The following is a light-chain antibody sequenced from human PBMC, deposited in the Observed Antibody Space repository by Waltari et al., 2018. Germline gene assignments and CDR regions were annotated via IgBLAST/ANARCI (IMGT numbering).Light chain of an antibody. J-gene: IGKJ1*01. CDR3: QHYLRLPAT. Sequence: EIVLTQSPGTLSLSPGERATLSCRASQSVTRTLAWYQQKPGQAPRLLIYGASSRATGIPDRFSGSGSGTDFSLTISRLEPEDFAVYYCQHYLRLPATFGQGTKVEI. CDR1: QSVTRT. V-gene: IGKV3-20*01. CDR2: GAS.